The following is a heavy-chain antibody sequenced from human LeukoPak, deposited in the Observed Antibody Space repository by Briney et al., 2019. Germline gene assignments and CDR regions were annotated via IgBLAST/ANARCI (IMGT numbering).Heavy chain of an antibody. CDR2: IKSKTDGGTT. J-gene: IGHJ3*02. V-gene: IGHV3-15*01. Sequence: GGSLRLSCEASGFTFSNAWMSWVRQAPGKGLEWVGRIKSKTDGGTTDYAAPVKGRFTMSRDDSKNTLYLQMNSLKTEDTAVYYCTTGICSSTSCYDAFDIWGQGTMFTVSS. CDR3: TTGICSSTSCYDAFDI. CDR1: GFTFSNAW. D-gene: IGHD2-2*01.